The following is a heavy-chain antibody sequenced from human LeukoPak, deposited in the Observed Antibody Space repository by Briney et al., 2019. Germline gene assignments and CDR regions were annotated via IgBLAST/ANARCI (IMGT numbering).Heavy chain of an antibody. Sequence: SETLSLTCTVSGGSISGYYWSWMRQPPGKGLEWIGYIYNSGTTDYNPSLNSRVTISIDTSRNQFSLKLSSVTAADTAVYYCARWNEGLDYWGQGTLVTVSS. V-gene: IGHV4-59*01. CDR1: GGSISGYY. J-gene: IGHJ4*02. D-gene: IGHD1-1*01. CDR2: IYNSGTT. CDR3: ARWNEGLDY.